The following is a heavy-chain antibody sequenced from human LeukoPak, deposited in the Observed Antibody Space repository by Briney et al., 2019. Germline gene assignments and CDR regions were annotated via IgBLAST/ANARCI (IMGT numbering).Heavy chain of an antibody. CDR2: ISNDGNTK. CDR3: ARERAVNGWTSAHFDN. V-gene: IGHV3-30*14. D-gene: IGHD6-19*01. J-gene: IGHJ4*02. CDR1: GFTFSGYS. Sequence: GRSLRLSCTTSGFTFSGYSIHWVRQAPGKGLEWVSIISNDGNTKYYADSVRGRFTISRDNAANTVYFQVNSLRIEDTAVYHCARERAVNGWTSAHFDNWGQGTLVTVSS.